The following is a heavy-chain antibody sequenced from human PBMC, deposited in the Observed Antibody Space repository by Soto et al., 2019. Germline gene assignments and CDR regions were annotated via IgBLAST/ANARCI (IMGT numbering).Heavy chain of an antibody. V-gene: IGHV3-23*01. CDR3: AKDPYLHYYDSSGPDY. CDR1: GFTFSDYA. Sequence: GGSLRLSCAASGFTFSDYAMSWVRQAPGKGLEWVSALRDSGGSKYYADSVKGRFTISRDNSNNTLFLQMRSLRAEDTAVYYCAKDPYLHYYDSSGPDYWGQGTLVTVSS. D-gene: IGHD3-22*01. CDR2: LRDSGGSK. J-gene: IGHJ4*02.